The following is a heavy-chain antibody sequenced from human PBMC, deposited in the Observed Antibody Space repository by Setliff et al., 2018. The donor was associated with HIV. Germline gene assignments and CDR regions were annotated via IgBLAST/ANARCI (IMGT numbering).Heavy chain of an antibody. CDR2: MYSDGSSA. Sequence: PGGSLRLSCAASGFTFSTYAMNWVRQAPGKGLEWVSIMYSDGSSAYYADSVRGRFTISRDNSKNTVYLQMNSLRAEDTAVYYCAKDMVSDLVHLFDYWGQGALVTVSS. CDR3: AKDMVSDLVHLFDY. CDR1: GFTFSTYA. V-gene: IGHV3-23*03. D-gene: IGHD3-10*01. J-gene: IGHJ4*02.